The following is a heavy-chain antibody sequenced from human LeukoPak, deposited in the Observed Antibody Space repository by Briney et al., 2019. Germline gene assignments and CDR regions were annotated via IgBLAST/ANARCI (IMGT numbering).Heavy chain of an antibody. CDR3: ARETEGGYSGSYVQGLGAFDI. D-gene: IGHD1-26*01. CDR1: GFTFSSYD. J-gene: IGHJ3*02. CDR2: ICTAGDT. V-gene: IGHV3-13*01. Sequence: PGGSLRLSCAASGFTFSSYDMHWVRQATGKGLEWVSAICTAGDTYYPGSVKGRFTISRENAKYSLYLQMNSLRAGDTAVYYCARETEGGYSGSYVQGLGAFDIWGQGTMVTVSS.